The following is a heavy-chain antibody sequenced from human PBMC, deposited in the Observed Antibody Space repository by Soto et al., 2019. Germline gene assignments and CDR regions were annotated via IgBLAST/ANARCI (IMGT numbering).Heavy chain of an antibody. CDR2: IIPILGIA. V-gene: IGHV1-69*08. CDR1: GGTFSSYT. J-gene: IGHJ6*03. Sequence: QVQLVQSGAEVKKPGSSVKVSCKASGGTFSSYTISWVRQAPGQGLEWMGRIIPILGIANYAQKFQGSVTITADKPTSTAYMELNSLRSEDTAVYYCARDDGNDDLPYYYYYYMDVWGKGTTVTVSS. CDR3: ARDDGNDDLPYYYYYYMDV. D-gene: IGHD1-1*01.